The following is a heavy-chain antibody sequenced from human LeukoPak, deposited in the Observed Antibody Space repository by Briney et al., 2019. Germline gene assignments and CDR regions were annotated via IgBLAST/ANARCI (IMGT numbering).Heavy chain of an antibody. CDR2: ISSTGNYI. Sequence: GGSLRLSCAASGFTFSSSGMNWVRQAPGKGLEWVSSISSTGNYIYYTESMKGRFTISRDNAKNSLFLQMNSLRAEDTAVYYCARGSGSHGRDWFDPWGQGTLVTVSS. J-gene: IGHJ5*02. V-gene: IGHV3-21*06. CDR1: GFTFSSSG. CDR3: ARGSGSHGRDWFDP. D-gene: IGHD1-26*01.